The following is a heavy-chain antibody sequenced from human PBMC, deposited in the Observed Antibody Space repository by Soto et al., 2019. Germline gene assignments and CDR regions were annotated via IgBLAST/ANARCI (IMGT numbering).Heavy chain of an antibody. J-gene: IGHJ6*03. CDR1: GGSLSGYY. V-gene: IGHV4-34*01. D-gene: IGHD1-7*01. CDR3: ARELELRQPDYYYYYMDV. Sequence: SETLSLTCAVYGGSLSGYYWSWIRQPPGKGLEWIGEINHSGSTNYNPSLKSRVTISVDTSKNQFSLKLSSVTAADTAVYYCARELELRQPDYYYYYMDVWGKGTTVTVSS. CDR2: INHSGST.